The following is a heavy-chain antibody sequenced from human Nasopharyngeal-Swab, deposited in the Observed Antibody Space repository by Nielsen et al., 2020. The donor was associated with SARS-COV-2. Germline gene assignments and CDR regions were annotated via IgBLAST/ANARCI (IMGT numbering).Heavy chain of an antibody. D-gene: IGHD3-9*01. V-gene: IGHV3-7*01. J-gene: IGHJ1*01. CDR1: GFTFSNYW. CDR3: ASTKYDIN. CDR2: IKQDGSKK. Sequence: ETLSLTCAASGFTFSNYWMSWVRQAPGKGLEWVANIKQDGSKKYYVDSVKGRFTISRDNAKNSLYLQMNSLRDEDTAVYYCASTKYDINWGQGTLVTVSS.